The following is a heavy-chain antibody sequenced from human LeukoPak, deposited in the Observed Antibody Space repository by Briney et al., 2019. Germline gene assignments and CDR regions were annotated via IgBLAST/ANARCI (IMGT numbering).Heavy chain of an antibody. V-gene: IGHV3-11*06. CDR1: GFTFSDYY. CDR3: ARVNHPYGMDV. CDR2: ISISSSYT. Sequence: GGSLRLSCAASGFTFSDYYMSWIRQAPGKGLEWVSYISISSSYTNYADSVKGRFNISRDNAKNSLYLQMNSLRAEDTAVYYCARVNHPYGMDVWGQGTTVTVSS. J-gene: IGHJ6*02. D-gene: IGHD1-14*01.